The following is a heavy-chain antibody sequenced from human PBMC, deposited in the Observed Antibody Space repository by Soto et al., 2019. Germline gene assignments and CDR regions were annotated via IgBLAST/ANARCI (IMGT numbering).Heavy chain of an antibody. D-gene: IGHD4-17*01. CDR1: GGAVSSGSHY. CDR2: IIYSGRT. CDR3: ARYVGNYGAWAFEF. J-gene: IGHJ4*02. V-gene: IGHV4-39*02. Sequence: QLLESGPGLVKPSETLSLICTVSGGAVSSGSHYWVWIRQPPGKGLEWISSIIYSGRTYYNPSLKSRVTMSVDASKNHFSLKLRSVTVADTAVYYCARYVGNYGAWAFEFWGQGILVTVSS.